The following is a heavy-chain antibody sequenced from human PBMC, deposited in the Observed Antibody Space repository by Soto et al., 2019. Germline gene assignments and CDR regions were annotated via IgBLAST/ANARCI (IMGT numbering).Heavy chain of an antibody. Sequence: QVQLVESGGGVVQPGRSLRLSCAASGFTFSSYAMHWVRQAPGKGLEWVAVISYDGSNKYYADSVKGRFTISRDNSKKTLYLQMNSLRAEDTAVYYCARETYYDFWSGPYYGMDVWGQGTTVTDSS. J-gene: IGHJ6*02. V-gene: IGHV3-30-3*01. D-gene: IGHD3-3*01. CDR1: GFTFSSYA. CDR3: ARETYYDFWSGPYYGMDV. CDR2: ISYDGSNK.